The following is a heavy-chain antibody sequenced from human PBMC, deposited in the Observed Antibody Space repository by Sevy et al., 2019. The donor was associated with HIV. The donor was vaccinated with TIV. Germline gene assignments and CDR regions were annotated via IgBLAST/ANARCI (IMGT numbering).Heavy chain of an antibody. CDR1: GYNFASDG. CDR3: ARVPTYYYGSATYFDY. D-gene: IGHD3-10*01. CDR2: IGVYNGNA. V-gene: IGHV1-18*04. J-gene: IGHJ4*02. Sequence: ASVKVSCKASGYNFASDGFSWVRQAPGQGLEWMGWIGVYNGNAKYAQVFQDRFTMTTDTSTSTAYMELRSLRSGDTAVYYCARVPTYYYGSATYFDYWGQGTLVTVSS.